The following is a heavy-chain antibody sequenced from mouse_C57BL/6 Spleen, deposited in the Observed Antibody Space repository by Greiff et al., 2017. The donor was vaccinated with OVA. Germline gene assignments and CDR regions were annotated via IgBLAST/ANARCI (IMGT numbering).Heavy chain of an antibody. D-gene: IGHD2-10*02. J-gene: IGHJ2*01. CDR3: ARDGVWS. CDR2: INPNNGGT. Sequence: EVQLQQSGPELVKPGASVKISCKASGYTFTDYYMNWVKQSHGKSLEWIGDINPNNGGTSYNQKFKGKATLTVDKSSSTAYMERRSLTSEDSAVYYCARDGVWSWGQGTTLTVSS. CDR1: GYTFTDYY. V-gene: IGHV1-26*01.